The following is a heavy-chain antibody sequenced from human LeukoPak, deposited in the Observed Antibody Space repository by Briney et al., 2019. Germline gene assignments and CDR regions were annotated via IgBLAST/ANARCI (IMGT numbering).Heavy chain of an antibody. J-gene: IGHJ4*02. CDR3: ARAAVAYQLLYYFDY. CDR2: IKRDGSEK. D-gene: IGHD2-2*01. CDR1: GFTFSNYW. Sequence: GGSLRLSCAASGFTFSNYWMTWVRQAPGTGLEWVASIKRDGSEKYYVDSAKGRFTISRDNAKNSLYLQLNSLRAEDTAVYYCARAAVAYQLLYYFDYWGQGTLVTVSS. V-gene: IGHV3-7*01.